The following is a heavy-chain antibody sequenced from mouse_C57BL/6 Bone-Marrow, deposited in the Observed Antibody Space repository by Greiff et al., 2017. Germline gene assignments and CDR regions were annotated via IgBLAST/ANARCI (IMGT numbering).Heavy chain of an antibody. D-gene: IGHD1-1*01. CDR1: GYTFTDHT. CDR2: IYPRDGST. J-gene: IGHJ1*03. Sequence: QVQLQQSDAELVKPGASVKISCKVSGYTFTDHTIHWMKQRPEQGLEWIGYIYPRDGSTKYNETFKGKVTLTAAKSSSTAYMQLNSLTSEDSAVYFCARPGVATWDWYFDVWGTGTTVTVSS. CDR3: ARPGVATWDWYFDV. V-gene: IGHV1-78*01.